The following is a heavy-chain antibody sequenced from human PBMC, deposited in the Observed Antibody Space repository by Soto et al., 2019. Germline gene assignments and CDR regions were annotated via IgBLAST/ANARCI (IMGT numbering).Heavy chain of an antibody. V-gene: IGHV1-8*02. Sequence: QVQLVQSGAEVKQSGASVKVSCKASGYDFSAYDINWVRQASGQGLEWMGWMNPINGATGSARRFQGRVSMTGNTATGTAYLELTSLGSDDTAVYYCGRGPSPRAPAGGTPYYYAMDVWGQGTTVTVS. J-gene: IGHJ6*02. CDR1: GYDFSAYD. D-gene: IGHD6-13*01. CDR2: MNPINGAT. CDR3: GRGPSPRAPAGGTPYYYAMDV.